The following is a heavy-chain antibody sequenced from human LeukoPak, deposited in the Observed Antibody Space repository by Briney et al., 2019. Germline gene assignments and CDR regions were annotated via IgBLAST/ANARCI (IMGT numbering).Heavy chain of an antibody. Sequence: SETLSLTCAVSGVSISSSNWWNWVRQSPGEGLEWIGEISHSGSTNYNPSLGSRITISLDKSKNQFSLKLTSVTAADTAVYYCARPGVGSGRYGAFDIWGPGTMVTVSS. CDR2: ISHSGST. J-gene: IGHJ3*02. CDR3: ARPGVGSGRYGAFDI. CDR1: GVSISSSNW. V-gene: IGHV4-4*02. D-gene: IGHD5-18*01.